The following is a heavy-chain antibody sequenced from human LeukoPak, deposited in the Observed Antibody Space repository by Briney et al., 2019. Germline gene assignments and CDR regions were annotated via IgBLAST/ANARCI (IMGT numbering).Heavy chain of an antibody. CDR2: ISYDGSNK. V-gene: IGHV3-30*03. J-gene: IGHJ4*02. D-gene: IGHD6-19*01. Sequence: GGSLRLSCAASGFTFSSYGMHWVRQAPGKGLEWVAVISYDGSNKYYADSVKGRFTISRDNSKNTLYLQMNSLRAEDTAVYYCARIAVAGPGGYWGQGTLVTVSS. CDR3: ARIAVAGPGGY. CDR1: GFTFSSYG.